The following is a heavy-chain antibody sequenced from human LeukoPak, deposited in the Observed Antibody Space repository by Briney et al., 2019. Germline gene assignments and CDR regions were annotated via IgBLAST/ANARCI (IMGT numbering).Heavy chain of an antibody. CDR2: IYHGGST. Sequence: SETLSLTCAVSGGSISSGGYSWSWIRQPPGKGLEWIGYIYHGGSTYYNPSLKSRVTISVDRSKNQFSLKLSSVTAADTAVYYSARVVGSYYAVAFFDYWGQGTLVTVSS. D-gene: IGHD1-26*01. V-gene: IGHV4-30-2*01. CDR3: ARVVGSYYAVAFFDY. J-gene: IGHJ4*02. CDR1: GGSISSGGYS.